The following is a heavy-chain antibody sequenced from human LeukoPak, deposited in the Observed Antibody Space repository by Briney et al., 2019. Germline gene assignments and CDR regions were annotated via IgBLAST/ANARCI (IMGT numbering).Heavy chain of an antibody. V-gene: IGHV3-30-3*01. CDR1: GFTFSSYA. D-gene: IGHD6-19*01. CDR2: ISYDGSNK. Sequence: PGGSLRLSCAASGFTFSSYAMHWVRQAPGKGLEWVALISYDGSNKFYADSVKGRFTISRDISKNTLYPQMNSLRAEDTAVYYCARETYSSGWYPFDYWGQGTLVTVSS. J-gene: IGHJ4*02. CDR3: ARETYSSGWYPFDY.